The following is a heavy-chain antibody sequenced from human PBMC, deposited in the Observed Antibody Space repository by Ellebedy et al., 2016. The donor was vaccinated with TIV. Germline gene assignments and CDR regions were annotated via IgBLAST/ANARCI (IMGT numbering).Heavy chain of an antibody. CDR3: TRERPNGYFDL. Sequence: PGGSLRLSCAASGFTFADYAMSWFRQAPGKGLEWVGFIRGKAYGATTEYAASVKGRFTISRDDSKSVAYLQMNSLKTEDTAVYYCTRERPNGYFDLWGRGTLVTVSS. V-gene: IGHV3-49*03. CDR1: GFTFADYA. J-gene: IGHJ2*01. CDR2: IRGKAYGATT.